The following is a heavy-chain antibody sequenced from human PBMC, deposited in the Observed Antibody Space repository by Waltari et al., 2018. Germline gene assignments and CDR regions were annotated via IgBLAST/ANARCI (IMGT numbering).Heavy chain of an antibody. Sequence: QLQLQESGPGLVKPSETLSLTCTVSGGSISSSSYYWGWIRQPPGKGLEWIGSIYYSGGTYSNPSLKSRVTISVDTSKNQFSLKLSSVTAADTAVYYCARSPYVTGSYYRHNWFDPWGQGTLVTVSS. CDR2: IYYSGGT. D-gene: IGHD3-10*01. J-gene: IGHJ5*02. V-gene: IGHV4-39*07. CDR1: GGSISSSSYY. CDR3: ARSPYVTGSYYRHNWFDP.